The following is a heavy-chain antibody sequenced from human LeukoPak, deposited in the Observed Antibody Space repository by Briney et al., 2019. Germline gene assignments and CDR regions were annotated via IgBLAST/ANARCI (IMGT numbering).Heavy chain of an antibody. Sequence: PGGSLRLSCAVSGFTVSSNYMGWVRQAPGKGLEWVSVIHSGGSTYYADSVKGRFTISRDNSKNTLYLQMNSLRAEDTAVYYCAKDVEWFGEYYFDYWGQGTLVTVSS. J-gene: IGHJ4*02. V-gene: IGHV3-66*02. CDR2: IHSGGST. D-gene: IGHD3-10*01. CDR3: AKDVEWFGEYYFDY. CDR1: GFTVSSNY.